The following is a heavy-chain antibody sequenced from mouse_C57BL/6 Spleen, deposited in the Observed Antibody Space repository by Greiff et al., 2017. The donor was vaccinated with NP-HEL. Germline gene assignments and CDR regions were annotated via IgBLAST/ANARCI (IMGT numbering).Heavy chain of an antibody. CDR1: GYTFTGYW. V-gene: IGHV1-9*01. D-gene: IGHD1-1*01. J-gene: IGHJ3*01. CDR3: ARMVGAFYGSSYLAWFAY. CDR2: ILPGSGST. Sequence: QVQLKESGAELMKPGASVKLSCKATGYTFTGYWIEWVKQRPGHGLEWIGEILPGSGSTNYDEKFKGKATFTADTSSNTAYMQLSSLTTEDSAIYCCARMVGAFYGSSYLAWFAYWGQGTLVTVSA.